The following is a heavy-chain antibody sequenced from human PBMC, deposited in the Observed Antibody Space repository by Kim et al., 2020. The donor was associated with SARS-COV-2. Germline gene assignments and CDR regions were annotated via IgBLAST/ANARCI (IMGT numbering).Heavy chain of an antibody. Sequence: ASVKVSCKASGYTFTSYDINWVRQATGQGLEWMGWMNPNSGNTGYAQKFQGRVTMTRNTSISTAYMELSSLRSEDTAVYYCARGRRTMIVVVITPYYYYGMDVWGQGTTVTV. CDR3: ARGRRTMIVVVITPYYYYGMDV. D-gene: IGHD3-22*01. J-gene: IGHJ6*02. CDR1: GYTFTSYD. CDR2: MNPNSGNT. V-gene: IGHV1-8*01.